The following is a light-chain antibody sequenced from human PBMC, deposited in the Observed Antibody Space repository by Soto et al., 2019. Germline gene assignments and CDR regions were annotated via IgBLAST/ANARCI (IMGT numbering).Light chain of an antibody. J-gene: IGLJ1*01. V-gene: IGLV2-14*01. CDR3: SSYTSISSPYV. CDR2: EVS. CDR1: SSDVGGYNY. Sequence: QSALTQPASVSGSPGQSITISCTGTSSDVGGYNYVSWYQQHPGKAPKLMIYEVSNRPSGVSNRFSGSKSGNTASLTISGLHAEDEADYYCSSYTSISSPYVFGTGTKLTVL.